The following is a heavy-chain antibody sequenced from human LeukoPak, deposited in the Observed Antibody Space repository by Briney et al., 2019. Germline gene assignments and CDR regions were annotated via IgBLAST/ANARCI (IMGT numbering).Heavy chain of an antibody. J-gene: IGHJ4*02. V-gene: IGHV3-23*01. Sequence: GGSLRLSCAASGFTFSSYAMSWVRQAPGKGLEWVSAISGSGGSTYYADSVKGRFTISRDNSKNTLYLQMNSLRAEDTAVYYCAKDKRDGWLQFLFDYWGQGTLVTVSS. CDR2: ISGSGGST. CDR3: AKDKRDGWLQFLFDY. D-gene: IGHD5-24*01. CDR1: GFTFSSYA.